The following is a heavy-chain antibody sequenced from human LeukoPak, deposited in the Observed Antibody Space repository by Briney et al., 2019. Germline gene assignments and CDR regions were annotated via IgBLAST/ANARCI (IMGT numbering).Heavy chain of an antibody. CDR2: INAGNGNT. Sequence: ASVKVSCKASGYTFTSYAMHWMRQAPGQRLEWMGWINAGNGNTKYSQKFQGRVTITRDTSASTAYMELSSLRSEDTAVYYCARAGLAVAGTPFDYWGQGTLVTVSS. V-gene: IGHV1-3*01. CDR3: ARAGLAVAGTPFDY. J-gene: IGHJ4*02. D-gene: IGHD6-19*01. CDR1: GYTFTSYA.